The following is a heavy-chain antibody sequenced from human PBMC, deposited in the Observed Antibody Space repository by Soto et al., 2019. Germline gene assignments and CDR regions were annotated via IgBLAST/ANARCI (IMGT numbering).Heavy chain of an antibody. Sequence: GESLKISCQGSGYAFSSYWIAWVRQMPGKGLEWMGIIYPGDSDTRYSPSFQGQVTISVDKSLTTAYLQWSSLKASDTAMYYCARGYCTATICDPWFDPWGQGTLVTVSS. CDR3: ARGYCTATICDPWFDP. J-gene: IGHJ5*02. CDR1: GYAFSSYW. CDR2: IYPGDSDT. D-gene: IGHD2-8*02. V-gene: IGHV5-51*01.